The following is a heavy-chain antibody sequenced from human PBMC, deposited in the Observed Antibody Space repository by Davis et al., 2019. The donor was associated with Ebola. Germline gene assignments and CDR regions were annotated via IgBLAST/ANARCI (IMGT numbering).Heavy chain of an antibody. J-gene: IGHJ4*02. CDR3: ASHHTYYDYIWGSY. V-gene: IGHV4-39*01. CDR1: GGSISSYY. CDR2: IYYSGST. Sequence: MPGGSLRLSCTVSGGSISSYYWGWIRQPPGKGLEWIGSIYYSGSTYYNPSLKSRVTISVDTSKNQFSLKLSSVTAADTAVYYCASHHTYYDYIWGSYWGQGTLVTVSS. D-gene: IGHD3-16*01.